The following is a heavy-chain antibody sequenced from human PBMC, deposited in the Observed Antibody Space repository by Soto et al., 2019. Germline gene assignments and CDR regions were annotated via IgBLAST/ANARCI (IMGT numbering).Heavy chain of an antibody. V-gene: IGHV4-59*01. CDR1: GGSISSYY. J-gene: IGHJ5*02. Sequence: PSETLSLTXTVSGGSISSYYWSWVRQPPGKGLEWIGYIYYSGSTNYNPXLKSRVTISVDTSKNQFSLKLSSVTAADTAVYYCARDPRGWFDPWGQGTLVTVSS. CDR3: ARDPRGWFDP. CDR2: IYYSGST.